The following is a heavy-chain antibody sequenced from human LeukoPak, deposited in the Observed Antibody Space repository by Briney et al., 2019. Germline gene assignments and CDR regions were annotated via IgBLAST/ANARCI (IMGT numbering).Heavy chain of an antibody. Sequence: GGSLRLPCAASGFTFSSYSMNWVRQAPGKGLEWVSSISSSSSYIYYADSVKGRFTISRDNAKNSLYLQMNSLRAEDTAVYYCARGGSGSYYHLFYYYYYGMDVWGQGTTVTVSS. CDR1: GFTFSSYS. D-gene: IGHD1-26*01. J-gene: IGHJ6*02. CDR2: ISSSSSYI. CDR3: ARGGSGSYYHLFYYYYYGMDV. V-gene: IGHV3-21*01.